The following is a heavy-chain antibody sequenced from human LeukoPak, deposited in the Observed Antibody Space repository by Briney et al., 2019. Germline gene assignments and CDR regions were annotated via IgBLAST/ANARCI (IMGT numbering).Heavy chain of an antibody. CDR1: GFSFTSYG. CDR3: ARVSESGNSDY. J-gene: IGHJ4*02. V-gene: IGHV3-33*01. Sequence: GGSLRLSCAASGFSFTSYGMHGVRQARGKGLEGGAVIWYDGTNKHYADSVKGRYTISRDTSNNMLYLQMNSLRAEATAVYYCARVSESGNSDYWGQGTLVTVSS. CDR2: IWYDGTNK. D-gene: IGHD4-23*01.